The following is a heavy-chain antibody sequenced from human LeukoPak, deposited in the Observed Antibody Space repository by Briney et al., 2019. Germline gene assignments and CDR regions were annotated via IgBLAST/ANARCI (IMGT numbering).Heavy chain of an antibody. J-gene: IGHJ4*02. CDR1: GFTFSSYW. CDR2: INQDGSAE. CDR3: ARDTSWNDLDY. D-gene: IGHD1-1*01. Sequence: GGSLRLSCAASGFTFSSYWMNWVRQAPGKGLEWVANINQDGSAEYSVDSVKGRFTISRDNAKNSLYLQMNSLRAEDTAVYYCARDTSWNDLDYWGQGALVTVSS. V-gene: IGHV3-7*04.